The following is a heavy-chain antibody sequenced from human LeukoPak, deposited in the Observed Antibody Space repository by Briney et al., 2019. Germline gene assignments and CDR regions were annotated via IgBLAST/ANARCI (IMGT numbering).Heavy chain of an antibody. Sequence: SETLSLTCAVDGGSFSGYYWSWIRQPPGKGLEWIGEINHSGSNNYNPSLKSRVTISVDTSKNQFSLKLSSVTAADTAVYYCARGRSDSSGYYYCDYWGQGTLVTVSS. CDR3: ARGRSDSSGYYYCDY. D-gene: IGHD3-22*01. CDR1: GGSFSGYY. J-gene: IGHJ4*02. V-gene: IGHV4-34*01. CDR2: INHSGSN.